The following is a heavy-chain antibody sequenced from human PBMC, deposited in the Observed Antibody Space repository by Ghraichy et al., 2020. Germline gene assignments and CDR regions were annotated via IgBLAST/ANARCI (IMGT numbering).Heavy chain of an antibody. J-gene: IGHJ5*02. CDR3: ARDKVDFWSGYPRSSWFDP. Sequence: ASVKVSCKASGYSFTSYGISWVRQAPGQGLEWMGWISAYNGNTNYAQKLQGRVTMTTDTSTSTAYMELRSLRSDDTSVYYCARDKVDFWSGYPRSSWFDPWGQGTLVTVSS. CDR1: GYSFTSYG. D-gene: IGHD3-3*01. V-gene: IGHV1-18*01. CDR2: ISAYNGNT.